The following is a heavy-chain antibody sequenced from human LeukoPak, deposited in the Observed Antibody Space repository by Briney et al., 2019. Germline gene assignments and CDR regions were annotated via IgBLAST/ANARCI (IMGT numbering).Heavy chain of an antibody. Sequence: ASVKVSCKASGYTFTGYYMHWVRQAPGQGLEWMGWINPNSGGTNYAQKFQGWVTMTRDTSISTAYMELSRLRSDDTAVYYCARSHGGWYFYRTPAPYYYYGMDVWGQGTTVTVSS. J-gene: IGHJ6*02. CDR1: GYTFTGYY. V-gene: IGHV1-2*04. CDR2: INPNSGGT. CDR3: ARSHGGWYFYRTPAPYYYYGMDV. D-gene: IGHD6-19*01.